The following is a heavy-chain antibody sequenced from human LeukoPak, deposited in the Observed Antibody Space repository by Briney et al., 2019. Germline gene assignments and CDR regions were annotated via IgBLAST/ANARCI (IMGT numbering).Heavy chain of an antibody. CDR1: GGSSSGYY. D-gene: IGHD6-13*01. CDR2: INHSGST. Sequence: SETLSLTCAVYGGSSSGYYWSWIRQPPGKGLEWIGEINHSGSTNYNPSLKSRVTISVDTSKNQFSLKLSSVTAADTAVYYCARVSQQLPFDYWGQGTLVTVSS. J-gene: IGHJ4*02. CDR3: ARVSQQLPFDY. V-gene: IGHV4-34*01.